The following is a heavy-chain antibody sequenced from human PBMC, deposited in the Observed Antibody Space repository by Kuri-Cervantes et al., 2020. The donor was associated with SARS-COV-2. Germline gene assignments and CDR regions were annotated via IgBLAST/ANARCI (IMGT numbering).Heavy chain of an antibody. D-gene: IGHD2-8*02. J-gene: IGHJ4*02. Sequence: ASVKVSCKASGYTFTSYYMHWVRQAPGQGLEWLGWIGTNTGNPTYAQGFTGRFVFSLDTSASTAYLQISALKAEDTAVYYCARAQSGFNTGIDYWGQGTVVTGSS. CDR2: IGTNTGNP. CDR1: GYTFTSYY. V-gene: IGHV7-4-1*02. CDR3: ARAQSGFNTGIDY.